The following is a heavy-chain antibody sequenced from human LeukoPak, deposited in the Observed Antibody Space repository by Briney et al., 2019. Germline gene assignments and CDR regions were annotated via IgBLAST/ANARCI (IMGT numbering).Heavy chain of an antibody. J-gene: IGHJ4*02. D-gene: IGHD1-1*01. Sequence: SETLSLTCTVSGGSISGSSYYWGWIRQPPGKGLEWTGSISYSGSTSYNPSFKSRVTISVDTSKNQFSLNLISVTAADTAVYYCARLLSTGTGGRGYCDYWGQGTLVTVST. CDR1: GGSISGSSYY. CDR3: ARLLSTGTGGRGYCDY. V-gene: IGHV4-39*01. CDR2: ISYSGST.